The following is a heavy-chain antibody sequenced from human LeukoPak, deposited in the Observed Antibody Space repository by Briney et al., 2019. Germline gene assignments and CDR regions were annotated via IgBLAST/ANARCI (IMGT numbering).Heavy chain of an antibody. CDR1: GYTFTGYY. Sequence: GASVKVSCKASGYTFTGYYMHWVRQAPGQGLEWMGWINPNSGGTNYAQKFQGRVTMTRDTSISTAYMELSRLRSDDTAVYYCARGASSSWYGYFDYWGQGTLVTVSS. CDR3: ARGASSSWYGYFDY. CDR2: INPNSGGT. V-gene: IGHV1-2*02. J-gene: IGHJ4*02. D-gene: IGHD6-13*01.